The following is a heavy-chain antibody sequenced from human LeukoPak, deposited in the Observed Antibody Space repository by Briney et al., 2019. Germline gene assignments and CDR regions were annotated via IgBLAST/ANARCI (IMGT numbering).Heavy chain of an antibody. CDR2: ISSSSYYI. CDR1: GFTFSSYS. J-gene: IGHJ2*01. D-gene: IGHD4-17*01. Sequence: GGSLRLSCAASGFTFSSYSMNWVRQAPGKGLEWVSYISSSSYYIYYAASVKGRFTISRDNAKNSLYLQMNSLRAEDTVVYYCARDEDYGDYEYLDLWGRGTLVTVSS. CDR3: ARDEDYGDYEYLDL. V-gene: IGHV3-21*01.